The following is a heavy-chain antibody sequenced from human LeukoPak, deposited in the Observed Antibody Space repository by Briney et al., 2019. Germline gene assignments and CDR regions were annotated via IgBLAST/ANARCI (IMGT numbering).Heavy chain of an antibody. CDR2: IHPNTGGT. J-gene: IGHJ3*02. CDR3: ASEYKYASSGANAFDI. V-gene: IGHV1-2*02. Sequence: GASVKVSCKASGYTFTGHYIHWVRQAPGQGLEWMGWIHPNTGGTKYAQKFQGRVTMTRDTSSSTAYMELSSLRSADTAVYYCASEYKYASSGANAFDIWGQGTMVTVSS. D-gene: IGHD3-22*01. CDR1: GYTFTGHY.